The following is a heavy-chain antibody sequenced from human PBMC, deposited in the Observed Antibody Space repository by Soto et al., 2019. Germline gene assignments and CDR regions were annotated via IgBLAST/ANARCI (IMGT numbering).Heavy chain of an antibody. CDR1: GFIFSDHY. CDR3: VRESYHSSGYHFDY. CDR2: IRNKANSYTT. V-gene: IGHV3-72*01. D-gene: IGHD3-22*01. Sequence: HPGGSLRLSCAASGFIFSDHYMDWVRQTPGKGLEWVGRIRNKANSYTTEYAPSVKGRFTISRDDSENSLFLQMNSPKTEDTAVYYCVRESYHSSGYHFDYWGRGTLVTVSS. J-gene: IGHJ4*02.